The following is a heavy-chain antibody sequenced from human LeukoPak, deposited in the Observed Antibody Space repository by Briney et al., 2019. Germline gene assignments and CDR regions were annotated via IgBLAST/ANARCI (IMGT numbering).Heavy chain of an antibody. J-gene: IGHJ5*02. Sequence: ASVKVSCKASGYTFTGYYMHWVRQAPGQGLEWMGWINPNSGGTNYAQKFQGRVTMTGDTSISTAYMEPSRLRSDDTAVYYCARYEILWFGESGINWFDPWGQGTLVTVSS. CDR2: INPNSGGT. D-gene: IGHD3-10*01. V-gene: IGHV1-2*02. CDR3: ARYEILWFGESGINWFDP. CDR1: GYTFTGYY.